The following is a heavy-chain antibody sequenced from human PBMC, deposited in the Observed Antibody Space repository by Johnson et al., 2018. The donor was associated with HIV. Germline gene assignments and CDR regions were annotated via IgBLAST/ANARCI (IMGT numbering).Heavy chain of an antibody. CDR1: GFTVSSNY. D-gene: IGHD3-9*01. CDR3: AKGWGRGTFSTDYSVDI. J-gene: IGHJ3*02. Sequence: VQLVESGGGLIQPGGSLRLSCAASGFTVSSNYMSWVRQAPGKGLEWVSVIYSGGSTYYADSVKGRFTISRDNSKNTLYLQMNSLRAEDTAVYYCAKGWGRGTFSTDYSVDIWGQGTMVTVSA. V-gene: IGHV3-66*03. CDR2: IYSGGST.